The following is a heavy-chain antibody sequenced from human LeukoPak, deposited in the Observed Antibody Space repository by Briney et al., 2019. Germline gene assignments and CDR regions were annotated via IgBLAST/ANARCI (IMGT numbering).Heavy chain of an antibody. CDR1: GGSMSSYY. CDR3: ARGPPPSGSFSRPFDY. D-gene: IGHD1-26*01. CDR2: IYYSGST. Sequence: SETLSLTCTVSGGSMSSYYWSWIRQPPGKGLEWVGYIYYSGSTNYNPSLKSRVTISVDASKNQFSLKLSSVTAADTAVYYCARGPPPSGSFSRPFDYWGQGTLVTVSS. J-gene: IGHJ4*02. V-gene: IGHV4-59*12.